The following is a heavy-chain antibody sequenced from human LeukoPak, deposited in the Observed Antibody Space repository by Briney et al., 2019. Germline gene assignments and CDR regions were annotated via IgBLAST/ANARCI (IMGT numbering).Heavy chain of an antibody. Sequence: VASVKVSCKASGGTFSSYAISWVRQAPGQGLEWMGRIIPILGIANYAQKFQGRVTITADKSTSTADMELSSLRSEDTTVYYCARALVAGPDAEAHFDYWGQGTLVTVSS. CDR3: ARALVAGPDAEAHFDY. CDR1: GGTFSSYA. J-gene: IGHJ4*02. CDR2: IIPILGIA. V-gene: IGHV1-69*04. D-gene: IGHD6-19*01.